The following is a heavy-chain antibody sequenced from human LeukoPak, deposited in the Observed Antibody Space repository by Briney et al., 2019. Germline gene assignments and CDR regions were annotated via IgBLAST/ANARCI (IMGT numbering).Heavy chain of an antibody. Sequence: SVKVSCKFSTGAFDNYAVNWVRHAPGQGLEWMGAIIPIFETTKHAPKFQGRITITADGSTGTAYMDLSSLRSEDTAIYYCARSLRVSGDFDYWGQGTQVIAS. D-gene: IGHD2-8*01. J-gene: IGHJ4*02. CDR3: ARSLRVSGDFDY. V-gene: IGHV1-69*01. CDR2: IIPIFETT. CDR1: TGAFDNYA.